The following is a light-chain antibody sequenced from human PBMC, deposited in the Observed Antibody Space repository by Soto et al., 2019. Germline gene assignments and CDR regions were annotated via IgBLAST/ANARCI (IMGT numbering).Light chain of an antibody. CDR3: QQYNSYSWT. V-gene: IGKV1-5*03. CDR1: QSISSW. J-gene: IGKJ1*01. CDR2: KAS. Sequence: DIQMTQSPSTLSASVGDRFTSTCRASQSISSWLAWYQQKPGKAPKPLIYKASSLESGVPSRFSGSGSGTEFTLTISSLQPDDFATYYCQQYNSYSWTFGQGTKVDI.